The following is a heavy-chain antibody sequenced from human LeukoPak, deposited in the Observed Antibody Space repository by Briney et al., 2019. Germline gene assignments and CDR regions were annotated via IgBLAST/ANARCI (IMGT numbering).Heavy chain of an antibody. CDR3: TRDSGYNAFDI. D-gene: IGHD5-12*01. CDR2: IKEDGSEK. J-gene: IGHJ3*02. Sequence: GSLRLSCAASGFTFSSYWMRWVRQAPGKGLEWVANIKEDGSEKYYVDSVRGRFTISRDNAKKSLYLQMNSLRAEDTAVYYCTRDSGYNAFDIWGQGTMVTVSS. V-gene: IGHV3-7*01. CDR1: GFTFSSYW.